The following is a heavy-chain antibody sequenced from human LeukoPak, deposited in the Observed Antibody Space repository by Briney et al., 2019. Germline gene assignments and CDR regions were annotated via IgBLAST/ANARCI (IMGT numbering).Heavy chain of an antibody. D-gene: IGHD4-17*01. CDR3: AKEDYGDHTGYNWFDP. CDR1: GSTFSSYG. Sequence: GGSLRLSCAASGSTFSSYGMHWVRQAPGKGLEWVAVMWYDGSNKYYADSVKGRFTISRDNSKNTLYLQMNSLRAEDTAVYYCAKEDYGDHTGYNWFDPWGQGTLVTVSS. CDR2: MWYDGSNK. V-gene: IGHV3-33*06. J-gene: IGHJ5*02.